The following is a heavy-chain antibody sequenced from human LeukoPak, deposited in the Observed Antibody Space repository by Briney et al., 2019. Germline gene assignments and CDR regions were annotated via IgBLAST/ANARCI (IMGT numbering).Heavy chain of an antibody. CDR2: TYYRSKWYN. D-gene: IGHD6-19*01. CDR1: GDSVSSNSAA. Sequence: SQTLSLTCAISGDSVSSNSAAWNWIRQSPPRGLEWLGRTYYRSKWYNDYAVSVRSRITINPDTSMNQFSLQLNSVTPEDAAVYYCARDDYRGGWYYFDYWGQGILVTVSS. V-gene: IGHV6-1*01. J-gene: IGHJ4*02. CDR3: ARDDYRGGWYYFDY.